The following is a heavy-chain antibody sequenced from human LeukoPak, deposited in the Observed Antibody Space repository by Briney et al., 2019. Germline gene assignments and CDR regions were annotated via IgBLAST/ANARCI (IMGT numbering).Heavy chain of an antibody. CDR1: GFTFSTYY. J-gene: IGHJ6*04. Sequence: PGGSLRLSCAASGFTFSTYYMNWVRQAPGKGLEWLSSISSTSSSIYYADSVKGRFTISRDNAKNSLYLQMNSLRAEDTAVYYCAELGITMIGGVWGKGTTVTISS. V-gene: IGHV3-21*01. D-gene: IGHD3-10*02. CDR2: ISSTSSSI. CDR3: AELGITMIGGV.